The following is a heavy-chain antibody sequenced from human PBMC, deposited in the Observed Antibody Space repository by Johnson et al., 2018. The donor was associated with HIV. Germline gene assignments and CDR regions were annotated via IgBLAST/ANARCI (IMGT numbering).Heavy chain of an antibody. V-gene: IGHV3-66*01. J-gene: IGHJ3*01. CDR3: ARSGDSIGSFWAGGAFDL. CDR2: LYSAGSA. Sequence: VQLVESGGGLVRPGGSLRLSCAASGFAVSSNYMNWVRQTPGKGLEWVSILYSAGSAYYADSVKGRFTISRDNSKNTLYLQMNSLRAEDTAVYYCARSGDSIGSFWAGGAFDLWGQGTLVTVSS. CDR1: GFAVSSNY. D-gene: IGHD3/OR15-3a*01.